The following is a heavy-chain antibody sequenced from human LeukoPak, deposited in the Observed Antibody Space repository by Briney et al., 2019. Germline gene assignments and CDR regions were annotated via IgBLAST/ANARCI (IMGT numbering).Heavy chain of an antibody. CDR2: IYYSGST. V-gene: IGHV4-39*01. CDR1: GGSISSSSYY. J-gene: IGHJ4*02. D-gene: IGHD6-13*01. Sequence: SETLSLTCTVSGGSISSSSYYWGWIRQPPGKGLEWIGSIYYSGSTYHNPSLKSRVTISVDTSKNQFSLKLSSVTAADTAVYYCARQGYSSSWYFDYWGQGTLVTVSS. CDR3: ARQGYSSSWYFDY.